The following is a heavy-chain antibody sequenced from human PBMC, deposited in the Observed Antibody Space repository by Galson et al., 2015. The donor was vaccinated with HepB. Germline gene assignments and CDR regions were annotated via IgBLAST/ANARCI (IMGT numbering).Heavy chain of an antibody. Sequence: SLRLSCAPSGFTFSDYYMSWIRQAPGKGLEWVSYISSSGSTIYYADSVKGRFTISRDNAKNSLYLQMNSLRAEDTAVYYCARVLSWRELWFDPWGQGTLVTVSS. J-gene: IGHJ5*02. D-gene: IGHD6-13*01. CDR3: ARVLSWRELWFDP. CDR1: GFTFSDYY. CDR2: ISSSGSTI. V-gene: IGHV3-11*01.